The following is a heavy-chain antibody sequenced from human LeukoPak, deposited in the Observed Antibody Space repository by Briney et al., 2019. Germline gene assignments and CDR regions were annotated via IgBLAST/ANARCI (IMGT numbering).Heavy chain of an antibody. D-gene: IGHD3-10*01. Sequence: ASVKVSCKASGYTFTSYDINWVRQATGQGLEWMGRMNPNSGNTGYAQKFQGRVTITRNTSISTAYMELSSLRSEDTAVYYCARAPRITMVRGVIYWFDPWGQGTLVTVSS. CDR1: GYTFTSYD. CDR2: MNPNSGNT. CDR3: ARAPRITMVRGVIYWFDP. J-gene: IGHJ5*02. V-gene: IGHV1-8*03.